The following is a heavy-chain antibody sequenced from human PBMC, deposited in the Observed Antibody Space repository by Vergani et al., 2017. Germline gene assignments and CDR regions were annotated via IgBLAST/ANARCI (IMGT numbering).Heavy chain of an antibody. V-gene: IGHV3-33*08. J-gene: IGHJ3*02. D-gene: IGHD2-2*01. CDR1: GFTFSSYG. CDR3: ARGIVVVPGDAFDI. CDR2: IWYDGSNK. Sequence: VQLLESGGGLVQPGGSLRLSCAASGFTFSSYGMHWVRQAPGKGLEWVAVIWYDGSNKYYADSVKGRFTISRDNSKNTLYLQMNSLRAEDTAVYYCARGIVVVPGDAFDIWGQGTMVTVSS.